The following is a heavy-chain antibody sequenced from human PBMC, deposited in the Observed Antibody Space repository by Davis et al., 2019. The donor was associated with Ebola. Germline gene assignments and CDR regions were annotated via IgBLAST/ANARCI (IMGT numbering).Heavy chain of an antibody. CDR1: GFTFNSYG. V-gene: IGHV3-33*01. D-gene: IGHD3-9*01. CDR3: ARDLLRYDVLTGLDY. CDR2: IWYDGSNK. Sequence: PGGSLRLSCAASGFTFNSYGMHWVRQAPGKGLEWVAVIWYDGSNKYYADSVKGRFTISRDNSKNTLYLQMNSLTAEDTAVYYCARDLLRYDVLTGLDYWGQGTLVTVSS. J-gene: IGHJ4*02.